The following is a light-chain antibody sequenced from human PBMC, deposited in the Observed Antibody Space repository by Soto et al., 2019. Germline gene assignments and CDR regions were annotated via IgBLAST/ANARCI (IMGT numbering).Light chain of an antibody. V-gene: IGKV1-39*01. CDR2: DAS. Sequence: DIQMTQSPSSLSASVGDRVTITSRARQSISNYLNWYPQKPGKAPKLLIYDASSLQSGAPLRFSGSGSGTDFTLTISSLQPEDLATSYCQQSYSIPLTFGGGTKVEIK. J-gene: IGKJ4*01. CDR1: QSISNY. CDR3: QQSYSIPLT.